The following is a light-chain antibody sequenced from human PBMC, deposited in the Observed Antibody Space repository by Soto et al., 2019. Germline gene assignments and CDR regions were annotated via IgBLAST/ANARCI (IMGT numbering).Light chain of an antibody. CDR2: WAS. J-gene: IGKJ1*01. V-gene: IGKV4-1*01. CDR1: QTVLYSSSNKNY. CDR3: QQYYITPRT. Sequence: DIVMTQSPDSLAVSLGERATINCQSSQTVLYSSSNKNYLAWYQHKPGQPPKLLIYWASTRESGVPDRFTGSGSGKDFALTISSLQAEDVAVYYCQQYYITPRTFGQGTKVEIK.